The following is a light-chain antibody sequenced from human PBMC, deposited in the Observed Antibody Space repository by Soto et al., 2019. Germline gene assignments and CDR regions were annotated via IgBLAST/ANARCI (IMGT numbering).Light chain of an antibody. J-gene: IGKJ4*01. Sequence: DFQLTQSPSSLSASVGDRVTITCQASHDISNFLNWYQQRPGKAPNLLIYDASNLQTGVPSRFSGGGSGTHFTLTISSLQPEDVATYYCHLYDILPLLTFGGGTKVEIK. CDR2: DAS. V-gene: IGKV1-33*01. CDR3: HLYDILPLLT. CDR1: HDISNF.